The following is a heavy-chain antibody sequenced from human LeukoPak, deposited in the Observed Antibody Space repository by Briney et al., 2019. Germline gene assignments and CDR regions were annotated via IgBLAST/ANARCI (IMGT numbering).Heavy chain of an antibody. CDR2: ITSSGTYI. J-gene: IGHJ4*02. CDR3: AKSDSSGYYYRTGLLDY. Sequence: GGSLKLSCAASGFTFNNYNMNWVRQAPGRALEWVSSITSSGTYIFYADSVKGRFTISRDNAKNSLYPQTNSLGPEDTAVYYCAKSDSSGYYYRTGLLDYWGQGTLVTVSS. CDR1: GFTFNNYN. D-gene: IGHD3-22*01. V-gene: IGHV3-21*01.